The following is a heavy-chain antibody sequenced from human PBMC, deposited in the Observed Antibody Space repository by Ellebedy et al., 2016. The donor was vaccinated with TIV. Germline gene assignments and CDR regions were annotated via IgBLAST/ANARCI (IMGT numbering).Heavy chain of an antibody. D-gene: IGHD6-13*01. V-gene: IGHV1-46*01. Sequence: AASVKVSCKASGNTFTSYSIYWVRRAPGRGLEGMGILNPTSGSTMYAQKFRGRVIVTSDTFTNTVYMELSSLTSEDTAVYFCATTEYSRTWSFDYWGQGTLVTVSS. CDR1: GNTFTSYS. J-gene: IGHJ4*02. CDR2: LNPTSGST. CDR3: ATTEYSRTWSFDY.